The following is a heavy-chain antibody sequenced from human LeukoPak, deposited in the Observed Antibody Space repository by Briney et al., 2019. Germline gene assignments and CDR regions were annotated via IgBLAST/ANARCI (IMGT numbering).Heavy chain of an antibody. J-gene: IGHJ4*02. V-gene: IGHV4-39*07. Sequence: SETLSLTCTVSGGSISSSSYYWGWIRQPPGKGLEWIGSIYYSGSTYYNPSLKSRVTISVDTSKNQFSLKLTSVTAADTALYYCARTSSSWLFFDYWGQGTLVTVSS. D-gene: IGHD6-13*01. CDR3: ARTSSSWLFFDY. CDR2: IYYSGST. CDR1: GGSISSSSYY.